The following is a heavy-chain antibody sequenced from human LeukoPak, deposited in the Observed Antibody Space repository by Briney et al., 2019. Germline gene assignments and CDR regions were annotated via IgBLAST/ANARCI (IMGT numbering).Heavy chain of an antibody. CDR2: IRSKANSYAT. CDR1: GSTFSGSA. V-gene: IGHV3-73*01. CDR3: TYYYGSGSYYRDAFNI. Sequence: GGSLRLSCAASGSTFSGSAMHWVRQASGKGLEWVGRIRSKANSYATAYAASVKGRFTISRDDSRNTAYLQMNSLKTEDTAVYYCTYYYGSGSYYRDAFNIWGQGTMVTVSS. D-gene: IGHD3-10*01. J-gene: IGHJ3*02.